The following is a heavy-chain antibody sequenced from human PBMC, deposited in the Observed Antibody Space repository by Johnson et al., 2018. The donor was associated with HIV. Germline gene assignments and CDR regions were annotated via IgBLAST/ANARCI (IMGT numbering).Heavy chain of an antibody. CDR1: AFSFDDYD. J-gene: IGHJ3*02. V-gene: IGHV3-20*04. CDR2: IYWTGGRT. CDR3: ARASNYYDSFGYYRRGGGSDI. D-gene: IGHD3-22*01. Sequence: VQLVESGGGVVRPGGSLRLSCAASAFSFDDYDMSWVRQAPGKGLEWVSGIYWTGGRTSYADSVKGRFTISRDNAKNSLYLQMNNVRAEDTALYFCARASNYYDSFGYYRRGGGSDIWGQGTMVTVSS.